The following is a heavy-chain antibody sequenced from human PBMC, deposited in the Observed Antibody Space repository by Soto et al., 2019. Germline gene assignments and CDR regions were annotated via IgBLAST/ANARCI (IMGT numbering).Heavy chain of an antibody. D-gene: IGHD2-15*01. CDR2: IYYSGST. Sequence: AETLSLTCTVSGVSISSSRYYWGWIRQPPGKGLEWIGSIYYSGSTYYNPSLKSRVTLSVDTSKKQFSLKLSSVTAADTAVYYCERFCSCRPFDYWGQGTTVTVYS. CDR3: ERFCSCRPFDY. V-gene: IGHV4-39*01. J-gene: IGHJ4*02. CDR1: GVSISSSRYY.